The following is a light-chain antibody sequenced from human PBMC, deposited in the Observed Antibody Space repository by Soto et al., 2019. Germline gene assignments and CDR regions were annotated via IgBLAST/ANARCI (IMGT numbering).Light chain of an antibody. CDR3: MQGSHWPPRYT. CDR1: QSLVYGDANSF. CDR2: QDS. J-gene: IGKJ2*01. Sequence: DVVMTQSPLSLPVTLGQPASISCRSSQSLVYGDANSFFNWFHQRPGQPPRRLIYQDSNRDSGVPDRFSGSGSATDFTLRISRVEAEDVGVYYCMQGSHWPPRYTFGQGTKLEIK. V-gene: IGKV2-30*01.